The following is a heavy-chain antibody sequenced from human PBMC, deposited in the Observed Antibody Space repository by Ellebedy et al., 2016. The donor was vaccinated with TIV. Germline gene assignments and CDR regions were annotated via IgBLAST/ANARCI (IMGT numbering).Heavy chain of an antibody. V-gene: IGHV4-39*01. Sequence: SETLSLXXTVSGGSISSSSYYWGWIRQPPGKGLEWIGSIYYSGSTYYNPSLKSRVTISVDTSKNQFSLKLSSVTAADTAVYYCARSSYYDFWSADRGWFNPWGQGTLVTVSS. CDR1: GGSISSSSYY. CDR2: IYYSGST. D-gene: IGHD3-3*01. J-gene: IGHJ5*02. CDR3: ARSSYYDFWSADRGWFNP.